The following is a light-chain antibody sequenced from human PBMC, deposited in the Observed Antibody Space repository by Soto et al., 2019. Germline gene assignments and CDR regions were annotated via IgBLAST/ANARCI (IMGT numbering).Light chain of an antibody. CDR1: QSVSSY. CDR2: DAS. CDR3: QQRSNWPRTWT. J-gene: IGKJ1*01. Sequence: EIVLTQSPAPLSLSPGERATLSCRASQSVSSYLAWYQQKPGQAPRLLIYDASNRATGIPARFSGRGSGTDFTLTISSLEPEDFAVYYCQQRSNWPRTWTFGQGTKVEIK. V-gene: IGKV3-11*01.